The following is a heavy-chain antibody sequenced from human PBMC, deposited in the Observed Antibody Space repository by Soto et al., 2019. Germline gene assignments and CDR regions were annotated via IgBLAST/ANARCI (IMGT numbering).Heavy chain of an antibody. CDR1: GGSISSYY. CDR2: IFYSGRSGST. CDR3: ARTALGWFDP. Sequence: PSETLSLTCSVSGGSISSYYWSWIRQPPGKGLEWIGYIFYSGRSGSTNHNPSLKSRVTISVDTSKNQFSLKLSSVTAADTAVYYCARTALGWFDPWGQETLVTVSS. J-gene: IGHJ5*02. V-gene: IGHV4-59*01. D-gene: IGHD2-21*02.